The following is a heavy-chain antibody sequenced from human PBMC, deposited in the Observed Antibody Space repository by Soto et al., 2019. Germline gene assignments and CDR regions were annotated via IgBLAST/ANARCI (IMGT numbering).Heavy chain of an antibody. D-gene: IGHD4-17*01. J-gene: IGHJ5*02. CDR1: GYTFTSYA. V-gene: IGHV1-3*01. CDR3: ARGPDYGDYVGSGWFDP. Sequence: QVQLVQSGAEVKKPGASVKVSCKASGYTFTSYAMHWVRQAPGQRLEWMGWINAGNGNTKYSQKFQGRVTITRDTSASTAYMELSSLRSEDTAVYYCARGPDYGDYVGSGWFDPWGQGTLVTVSS. CDR2: INAGNGNT.